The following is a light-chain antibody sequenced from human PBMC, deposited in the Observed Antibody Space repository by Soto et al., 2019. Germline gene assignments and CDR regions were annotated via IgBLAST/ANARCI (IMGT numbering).Light chain of an antibody. CDR1: NSDIGGYKY. Sequence: QSALTQPASVSGSPGQSITISCTGTNSDIGGYKYVSWYQQHPGKAPKLIIYEVSIRPSGVSDRFSGFKSGNTASLTISGLQAEDEAAYHCTSYTRSSPPYVLFGGGTKVTVL. CDR2: EVS. J-gene: IGLJ3*02. V-gene: IGLV2-14*01. CDR3: TSYTRSSPPYVL.